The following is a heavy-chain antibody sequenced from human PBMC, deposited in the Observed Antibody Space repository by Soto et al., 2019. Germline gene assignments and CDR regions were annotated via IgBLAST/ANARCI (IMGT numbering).Heavy chain of an antibody. CDR3: ASAQSDPRKGIAVDINWFDP. Sequence: QVQLVQSGAEVKKPGSSVKVSCKASGGTFSSYAISWVRQAPGQGLEWMGGIIPIFGTANYAQKFQGRVTITADESTSTAYMELSSLRSEDTAVYYCASAQSDPRKGIAVDINWFDPWGQGTLVTVSS. CDR2: IIPIFGTA. D-gene: IGHD6-19*01. CDR1: GGTFSSYA. J-gene: IGHJ5*02. V-gene: IGHV1-69*12.